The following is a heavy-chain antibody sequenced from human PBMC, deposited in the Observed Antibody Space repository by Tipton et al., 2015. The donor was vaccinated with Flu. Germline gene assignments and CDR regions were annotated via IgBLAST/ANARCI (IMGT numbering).Heavy chain of an antibody. V-gene: IGHV4-34*01. D-gene: IGHD2-2*01. CDR2: INHSGST. CDR3: ARGRGRKYCSSTSCVSPHDY. J-gene: IGHJ4*02. CDR1: GGSFSGYY. Sequence: TLSLTCAVYGGSFSGYYWSWIRQPPGKGLEWIGEINHSGSTNYNPSLKSRVTISVDTSKNQFSLKLSSVTAADTAVYYCARGRGRKYCSSTSCVSPHDYWGQGTLVTVSS.